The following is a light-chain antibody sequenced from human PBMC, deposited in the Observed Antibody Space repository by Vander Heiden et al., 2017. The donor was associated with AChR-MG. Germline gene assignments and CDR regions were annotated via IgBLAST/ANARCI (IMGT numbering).Light chain of an antibody. CDR2: RNN. Sequence: QSVLTQPPSASGTPGQSATISCSGSSSNIGSNYVYWYQQLPGTAPKLLIYRNNQRPSGVPDRFSGSKSGTSASLAISGLRSEDEADYDCAAWDDSLSEGVFGGGTKLTV. CDR1: SSNIGSNY. J-gene: IGLJ2*01. CDR3: AAWDDSLSEGV. V-gene: IGLV1-47*01.